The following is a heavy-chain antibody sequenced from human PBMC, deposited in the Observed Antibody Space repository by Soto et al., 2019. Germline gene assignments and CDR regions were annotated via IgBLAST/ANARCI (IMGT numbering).Heavy chain of an antibody. Sequence: QVQLQESGPRLVKPSQTLSLTCSVSGASIRSGRYYWSWIRQSQGGVLASIGYIYYTGTTHYNPAVTSLVTLLGDKSNDQFSLPLTSVTGADTAIYSCVTVFNDSGTNWVESWGQGTQVTGSS. J-gene: IGHJ5*02. CDR3: VTVFNDSGTNWVES. V-gene: IGHV4-30-4*01. CDR2: IYYTGTT. D-gene: IGHD3-16*01. CDR1: GASIRSGRYY.